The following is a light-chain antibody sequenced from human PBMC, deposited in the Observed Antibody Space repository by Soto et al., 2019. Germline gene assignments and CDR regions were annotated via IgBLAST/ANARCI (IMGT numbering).Light chain of an antibody. CDR3: QKYNNWPLT. Sequence: EIVMTQSPAPLSVSPGERATLSCRASQSVSSNLAWYQQKPGQAPRLLIYGASTRATGIPARFSGSGSGTEFTLTISSLQSEDFAVYYCQKYNNWPLTFGQGTRLEIK. V-gene: IGKV3-15*01. CDR1: QSVSSN. CDR2: GAS. J-gene: IGKJ5*01.